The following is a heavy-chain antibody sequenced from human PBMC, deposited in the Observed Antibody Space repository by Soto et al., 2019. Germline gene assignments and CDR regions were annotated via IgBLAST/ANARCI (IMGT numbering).Heavy chain of an antibody. D-gene: IGHD4-17*01. CDR2: IHYSGST. V-gene: IGHV4-39*01. J-gene: IGHJ4*02. CDR3: ATLPHYGDPKAGF. CDR1: GGSINNSNY. Sequence: QLQLQESGPGLVMPSETLSLTCTDSGGSINNSNYWGWIRQPPGKGLEWIGSIHYSGSTYYNSSLKSRVTISVDTSRNQFSLKLTSVTAADTAVYYCATLPHYGDPKAGFWGQGTLVTVSS.